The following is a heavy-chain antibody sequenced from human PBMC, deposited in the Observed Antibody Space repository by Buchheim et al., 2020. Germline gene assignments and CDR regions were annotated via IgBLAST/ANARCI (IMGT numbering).Heavy chain of an antibody. V-gene: IGHV3-7*01. J-gene: IGHJ6*02. CDR2: IQEDGSEG. CDR3: ARGTRDYYGMDV. CDR1: GFTFSSYW. Sequence: EVQLVESGGGLVQPGGSLRLSCAASGFTFSSYWMTWVRQAPGKGLDWVANIQEDGSEGYYVFSVKGRFTISRDNALNSLSLQMSSLRAEDTAVYYCARGTRDYYGMDVWGQGTT.